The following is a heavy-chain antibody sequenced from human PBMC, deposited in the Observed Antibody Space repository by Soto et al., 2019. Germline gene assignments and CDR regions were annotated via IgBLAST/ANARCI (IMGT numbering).Heavy chain of an antibody. CDR3: ARAGSREYYFDY. D-gene: IGHD3-10*01. CDR2: IYYSGST. J-gene: IGHJ4*02. V-gene: IGHV4-30-4*01. CDR1: GGSISSGDYY. Sequence: PSETLSLTCTVSGGSISSGDYYWSWIRQPPGKGLEWIGYIYYSGSTYYNPSLKSRVTISVDTSKNQFSLKLSSVTAADTAVYYCARAGSREYYFDYWGQGTLVTVSS.